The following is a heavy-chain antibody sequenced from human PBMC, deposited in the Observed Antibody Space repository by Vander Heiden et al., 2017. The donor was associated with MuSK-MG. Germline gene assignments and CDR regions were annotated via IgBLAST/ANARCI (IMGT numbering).Heavy chain of an antibody. CDR3: ARGGTMVRGFDY. V-gene: IGHV3-30*04. D-gene: IGHD3-10*01. CDR1: GFTFSCYA. CDR2: ISYDGSNK. J-gene: IGHJ4*02. Sequence: QVQLVESGGGVVQPGRSLRLSCAASGFTFSCYAMHWVRQAPGKGLEWVAVISYDGSNKYYADSVKGRFTISRDNSKNTLYLQMNSLRAEDTAVYYCARGGTMVRGFDYWGQGTLVTVSS.